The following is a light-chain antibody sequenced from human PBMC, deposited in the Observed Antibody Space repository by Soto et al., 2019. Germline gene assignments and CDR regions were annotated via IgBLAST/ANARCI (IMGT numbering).Light chain of an antibody. J-gene: IGLJ1*01. CDR3: ATWDDSLNGYV. V-gene: IGLV1-44*01. Sequence: QSVLTQPPSASGTPGQRVTISCSGSSSNIGSNTVNWYQQFPGTAPKLLIYTNNQRPSGVPDRLSGSKSGTSASLAISGLQSEDAADYYCATWDDSLNGYVFGAGTKVTVL. CDR1: SSNIGSNT. CDR2: TNN.